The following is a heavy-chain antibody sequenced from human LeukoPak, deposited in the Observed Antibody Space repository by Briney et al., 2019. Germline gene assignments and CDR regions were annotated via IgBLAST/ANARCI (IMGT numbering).Heavy chain of an antibody. CDR2: IYPGDSDT. CDR3: AKTAGVYYYYMDV. CDR1: GYSFITYW. J-gene: IGHJ6*03. D-gene: IGHD3-10*01. V-gene: IGHV5-51*01. Sequence: GESLKISCKGSGYSFITYWIGWVRQVPGKGLEWMGIIYPGDSDTRYSPSFQGQVTISADKSISTAYLQWSSLKASDTAIYYCAKTAGVYYYYMDVWGKGTTVTVSS.